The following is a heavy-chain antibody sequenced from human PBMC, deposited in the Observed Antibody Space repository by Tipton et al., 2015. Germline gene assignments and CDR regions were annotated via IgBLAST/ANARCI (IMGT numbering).Heavy chain of an antibody. CDR3: ARSGGYGWDF. Sequence: SLRLSCAASGFTFSIFWMHWVRQAPGKGLEWVANIKPDGSESYYLDSVKGRFTFFRDNAKNSLHLQLNNLRAEDTAVYYCARSGGYGWDFWGQGTLVTVSS. D-gene: IGHD5-12*01. CDR1: GFTFSIFW. V-gene: IGHV3-7*01. CDR2: IKPDGSES. J-gene: IGHJ4*02.